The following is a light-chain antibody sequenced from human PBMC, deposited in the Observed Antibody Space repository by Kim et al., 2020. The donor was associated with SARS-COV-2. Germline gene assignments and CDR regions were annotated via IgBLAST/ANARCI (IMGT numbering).Light chain of an antibody. CDR1: QTINSW. CDR3: QQYSSYWT. CDR2: TAS. J-gene: IGKJ1*01. V-gene: IGKV1-5*03. Sequence: DIQMTQSPSTLSASVGDRVTMTCRASQTINSWLAWYQQKPGKAPKLLIYTASTLQNGVPSRFSGSGSGTEFTFTISSLQPDDFATYHCQQYSSYWTFVQGTKVDIK.